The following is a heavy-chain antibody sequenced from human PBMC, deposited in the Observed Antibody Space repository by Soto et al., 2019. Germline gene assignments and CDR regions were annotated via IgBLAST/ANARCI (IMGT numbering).Heavy chain of an antibody. CDR1: CGSIRSSGFY. CDR3: ARLPWGITGTPGRRVGWFDP. V-gene: IGHV4-39*01. D-gene: IGHD1-20*01. CDR2: LSYTGSP. J-gene: IGHJ5*02. Sequence: SETLSLTCSVSCGSIRSSGFYWGWVRQPPGKGLEWIGSLSYTGSPPYNPSLKNRVTISGDMSKNQLSLKLDSVSAADTASYYCARLPWGITGTPGRRVGWFDPWGQGALVTVSS.